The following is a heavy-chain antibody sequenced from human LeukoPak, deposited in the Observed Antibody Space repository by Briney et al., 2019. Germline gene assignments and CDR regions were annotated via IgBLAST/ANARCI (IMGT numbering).Heavy chain of an antibody. CDR1: GGSISSYY. V-gene: IGHV4-59*01. J-gene: IGHJ6*02. D-gene: IGHD3-10*01. Sequence: SETLSLTCTVSGGSISSYYWSWIGQPPGKGLEWIGYIYYSGSTNYNPSLKSRVTISVDTSKNQFSLKLSSVTAADTAVYYCARDYYGSGSYYSPSYYYYYGMDVWGQGTTVTVSS. CDR2: IYYSGST. CDR3: ARDYYGSGSYYSPSYYYYYGMDV.